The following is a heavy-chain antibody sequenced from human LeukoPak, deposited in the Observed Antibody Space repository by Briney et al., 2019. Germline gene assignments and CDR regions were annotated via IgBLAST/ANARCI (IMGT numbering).Heavy chain of an antibody. D-gene: IGHD2-15*01. CDR1: GFTFSDYY. CDR2: ISSSGSTI. V-gene: IGHV3-11*01. CDR3: ARAFGPKPTRYCSGGSCYSYYYYYYMDV. Sequence: GGSLRLSCAASGFTFSDYYMNWIRQAPGKGLEWVSYISSSGSTIYYADSVRGRFTISRDNAKNSLYLQMNSLRDEDTAVYYCARAFGPKPTRYCSGGSCYSYYYYYYMDVWGKGTTVTISS. J-gene: IGHJ6*03.